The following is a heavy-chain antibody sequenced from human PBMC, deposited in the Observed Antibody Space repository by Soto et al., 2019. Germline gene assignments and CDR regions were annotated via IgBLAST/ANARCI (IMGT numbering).Heavy chain of an antibody. V-gene: IGHV3-30-3*01. CDR2: ISYDGSNK. J-gene: IGHJ6*02. D-gene: IGHD3-10*01. Sequence: GGSLRLSCAASGFTFSSYAMHWVRQAPGKGLEWVAVISYDGSNKYYADSVKGRFTISRDNSKNTLYLQMNSLRAEDTAVYYCARDRITMVRGVNRYYYYGMDVWGQGTTVTVSS. CDR3: ARDRITMVRGVNRYYYYGMDV. CDR1: GFTFSSYA.